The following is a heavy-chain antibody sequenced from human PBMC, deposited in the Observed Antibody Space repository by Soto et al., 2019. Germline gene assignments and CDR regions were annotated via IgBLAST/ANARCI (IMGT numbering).Heavy chain of an antibody. V-gene: IGHV1-69*13. CDR3: ASGTQWLRDWFDP. CDR1: GGTFSSYA. Sequence: SVKVTFKASGGTFSSYAISWVRQAPGQGLEWMGGIIPIFGTANYAQKFQGRVTITADESTSTAYMELSSLRSEDTAVYYCASGTQWLRDWFDPWGQGTLVTVS. D-gene: IGHD5-12*01. CDR2: IIPIFGTA. J-gene: IGHJ5*02.